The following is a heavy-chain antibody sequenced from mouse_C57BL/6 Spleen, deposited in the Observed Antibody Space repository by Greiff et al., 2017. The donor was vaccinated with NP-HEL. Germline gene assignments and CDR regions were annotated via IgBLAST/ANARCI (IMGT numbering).Heavy chain of an antibody. CDR1: GFSLTSYG. J-gene: IGHJ3*01. Sequence: VKLVESGPGLVQPSQSLSITCTVSGFSLTSYGVHWVRQSPGKGLEWLGVIWSGGSTDYNAAFISRLSISKDNSKSQVFFKMNSLQADDTAIYYCARNSLSTKPSWFAYWGQGTLVTVSA. D-gene: IGHD2-1*01. V-gene: IGHV2-2*01. CDR2: IWSGGST. CDR3: ARNSLSTKPSWFAY.